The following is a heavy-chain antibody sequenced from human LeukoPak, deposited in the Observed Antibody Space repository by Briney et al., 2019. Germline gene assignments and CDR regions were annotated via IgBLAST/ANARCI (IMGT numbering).Heavy chain of an antibody. J-gene: IGHJ3*02. CDR3: ARAGTPYYYDSSGYKGDAFDI. V-gene: IGHV3-30-3*01. CDR1: GFTFSSYA. D-gene: IGHD3-22*01. CDR2: ISYDGSNK. Sequence: GRSLRLSCAASGFTFSSYAMHWVRQAPGKGLEWVAVISYDGSNKYYADSVKGRFTISRDNAKNSLYLQMNSLRAEDTAVYYCARAGTPYYYDSSGYKGDAFDIWGQGTMVTVSS.